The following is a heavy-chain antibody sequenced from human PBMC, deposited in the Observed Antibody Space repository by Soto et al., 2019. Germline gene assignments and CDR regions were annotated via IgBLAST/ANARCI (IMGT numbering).Heavy chain of an antibody. CDR1: GFTFSSYG. Sequence: QVQLVESGGGVVQPGRSLRLSCAASGFTFSSYGMHWVRQAPGKGLEWVAVISYDGSNKYYADSVKGRFTISRDNSKNTLYLQMNSLRAEDTAVYYCATSGAFYGMDVWGQGTKVTVSS. V-gene: IGHV3-30*03. CDR2: ISYDGSNK. J-gene: IGHJ6*02. CDR3: ATSGAFYGMDV.